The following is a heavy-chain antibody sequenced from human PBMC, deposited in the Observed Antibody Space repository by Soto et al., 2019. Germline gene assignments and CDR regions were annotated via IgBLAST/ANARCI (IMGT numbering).Heavy chain of an antibody. D-gene: IGHD3-10*01. CDR1: GLSISDSA. Sequence: EVQLVESGGGLVQPGGSLKLSCAASGLSISDSAVHWVRQASGKGLEWVARIRTKANSYATAYAASVRGRFTISRDDSKNTAYLQRDSLEAEDTAVYYCTRQVGDYWTGWFDPWGQGALVTVSS. J-gene: IGHJ5*02. CDR2: IRTKANSYAT. CDR3: TRQVGDYWTGWFDP. V-gene: IGHV3-73*01.